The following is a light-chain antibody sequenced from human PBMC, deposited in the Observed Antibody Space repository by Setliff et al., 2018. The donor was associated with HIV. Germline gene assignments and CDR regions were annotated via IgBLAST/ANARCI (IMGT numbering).Light chain of an antibody. CDR3: QQRSDWPGT. CDR1: QSVSSL. J-gene: IGKJ1*01. CDR2: GAF. V-gene: IGKV3-11*01. Sequence: EIVLTQSPATLSLSPGEGATLSCRASQSVSSLLARYQLEPGQAPRLLIYGAFNRAAGIPARFSGSGSGTDFSLTISSLEPEDFAVYYCQQRSDWPGTFGQGTKVDIK.